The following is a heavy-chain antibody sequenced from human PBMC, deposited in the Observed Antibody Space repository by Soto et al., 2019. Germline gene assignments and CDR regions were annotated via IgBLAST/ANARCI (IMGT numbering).Heavy chain of an antibody. D-gene: IGHD3-16*01. J-gene: IGHJ6*02. Sequence: QVQLVQSGAEVKKPGASVKVSCKASGYTFTSYGISWVRQAPGQGLEWMGWISAYNGNTNYAQKLQGRVTMTTDTSTSTAYMELRSLRSDDTAVHYCARDILGPLTPLNYGMDVWGQGTTVTVSS. CDR3: ARDILGPLTPLNYGMDV. CDR1: GYTFTSYG. CDR2: ISAYNGNT. V-gene: IGHV1-18*01.